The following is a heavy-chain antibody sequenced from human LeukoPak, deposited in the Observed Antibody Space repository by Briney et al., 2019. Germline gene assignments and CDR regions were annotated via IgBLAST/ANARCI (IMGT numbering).Heavy chain of an antibody. V-gene: IGHV4-39*07. D-gene: IGHD5-12*01. J-gene: IGHJ5*02. CDR1: GGSISSSSYY. CDR3: ARVHFIGYSGQRRMDWFDP. Sequence: SETLSLTCTVSGGSISSSSYYWGWIRQPPGKGLEWIGSIYYSGSTYYNPSLKSRVTISVDTSKNQFSLKLSSVTAADTAVYYCARVHFIGYSGQRRMDWFDPWGQGTLVTVSS. CDR2: IYYSGST.